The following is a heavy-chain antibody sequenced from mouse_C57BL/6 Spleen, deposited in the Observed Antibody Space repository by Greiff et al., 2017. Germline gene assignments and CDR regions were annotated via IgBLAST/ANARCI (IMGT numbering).Heavy chain of an antibody. V-gene: IGHV5-17*01. CDR1: GFTFSDYG. J-gene: IGHJ2*01. D-gene: IGHD2-5*01. CDR2: ISSGSSSI. CDR3: TRDDSNFYFGC. Sequence: EVQLVESGGGLVKPGGSLKLSCAASGFTFSDYGMHWVRQAPEKGLEWVAYISSGSSSIYYADTVKGRFTISRDTAKNTLFLQMTSLSSEDTAVYYCTRDDSNFYFGCWGPGATLTVAS.